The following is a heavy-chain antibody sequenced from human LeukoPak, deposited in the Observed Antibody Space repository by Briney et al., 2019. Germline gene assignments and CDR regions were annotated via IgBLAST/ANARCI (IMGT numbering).Heavy chain of an antibody. CDR2: ILYDGSNG. D-gene: IGHD3-22*01. Sequence: PGRSLRLSCAASGFTFSNYAMHWVRQAPGKGLEWVAVILYDGSNGYFADSVKGRFTISRDNSKNTLYLQMNSLRSEDTAVYYCAAFPYYYDSSGYNRYFDYWGQGTLVTVSS. CDR3: AAFPYYYDSSGYNRYFDY. CDR1: GFTFSNYA. V-gene: IGHV3-30-3*01. J-gene: IGHJ4*02.